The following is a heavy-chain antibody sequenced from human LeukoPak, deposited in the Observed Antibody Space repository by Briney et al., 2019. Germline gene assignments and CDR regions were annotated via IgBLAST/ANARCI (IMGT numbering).Heavy chain of an antibody. V-gene: IGHV4-61*08. CDR1: GGSISSGGYY. CDR2: IYYSGST. D-gene: IGHD3-22*01. CDR3: ARALSYYDSSGYYYSHYFDY. J-gene: IGHJ4*02. Sequence: SETLSLTCTVSGGSISSGGYYWSWIRQPPGKGLEWIGYIYYSGSTNYNPSLKSRVTISVDTSKNQFSLKLSSVTAADAAVYYCARALSYYDSSGYYYSHYFDYWGQGTLVTVSS.